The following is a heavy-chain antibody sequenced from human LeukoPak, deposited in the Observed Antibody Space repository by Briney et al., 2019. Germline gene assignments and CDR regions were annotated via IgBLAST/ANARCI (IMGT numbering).Heavy chain of an antibody. CDR2: INPSGGST. CDR1: GYTFTSYY. J-gene: IGHJ4*02. Sequence: ASVTVSCKASGYTFTSYYMHWVRQAPGQGLEWMGIINPSGGSTSYAQKFQGRVTMTRDTSTSTVYMELSSLRSEDTAVYYCARGHYYDSSGYLIFDYWGQGTLVTVSS. V-gene: IGHV1-46*01. CDR3: ARGHYYDSSGYLIFDY. D-gene: IGHD3-22*01.